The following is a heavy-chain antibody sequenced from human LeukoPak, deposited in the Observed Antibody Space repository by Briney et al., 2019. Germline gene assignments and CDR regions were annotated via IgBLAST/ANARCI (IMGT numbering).Heavy chain of an antibody. Sequence: GGSLRLSCSASGFTFDDYGMIWVRQAPGKGLEWVSGINWNGGSTGYTDSVKGRFTISRDNAKKSLYLQMNSLGAKDTALYYCARARNYYDNSAYYPSVLDYWGQGTLVTVSS. CDR3: ARARNYYDNSAYYPSVLDY. J-gene: IGHJ4*02. D-gene: IGHD3-22*01. CDR2: INWNGGST. V-gene: IGHV3-20*04. CDR1: GFTFDDYG.